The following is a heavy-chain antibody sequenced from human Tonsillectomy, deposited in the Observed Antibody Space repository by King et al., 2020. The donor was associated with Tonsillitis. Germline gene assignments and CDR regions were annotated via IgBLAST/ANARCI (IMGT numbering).Heavy chain of an antibody. V-gene: IGHV3-74*01. CDR3: TRVRTVGFDAFDI. J-gene: IGHJ3*02. D-gene: IGHD1/OR15-1a*01. Sequence: VQLVESGGGLVQPGGSLRLSCAASGFTFSSYWMHWVRQAPGKGLVWVSRIKSDGSSTSYADSVKGRFTISRDNAKNTLYLLMNSLRAEDTAVYFCTRVRTVGFDAFDIWGQGTMVTVSS. CDR2: IKSDGSST. CDR1: GFTFSSYW.